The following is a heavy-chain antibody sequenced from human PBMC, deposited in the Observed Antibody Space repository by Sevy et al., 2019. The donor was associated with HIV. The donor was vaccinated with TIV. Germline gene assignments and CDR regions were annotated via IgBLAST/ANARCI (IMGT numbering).Heavy chain of an antibody. CDR3: ARKYDSSGYFDY. D-gene: IGHD3-22*01. CDR2: ISGSGGSGDKT. J-gene: IGHJ4*02. CDR1: GFTFSSYA. V-gene: IGHV3-23*01. Sequence: GGSLRLSCAASGFTFSSYAMNWDRQAPGKGLEWVSGISGSGGSGDKTYYADSVKGRFTISRDDSKNSLYLQLNSLRAEDTAIYYCARKYDSSGYFDYWGQGTLVTVSS.